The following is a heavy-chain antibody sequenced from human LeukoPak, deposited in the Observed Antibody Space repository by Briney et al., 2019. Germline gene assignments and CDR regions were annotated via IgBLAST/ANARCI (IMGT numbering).Heavy chain of an antibody. CDR3: AGRGYGDYVFGDFYYYYYMDV. CDR2: MNPNTGNT. V-gene: IGHV1-8*03. Sequence: ASVKVSCKASGDTFTSYDINWVRQATGQGLGWMGWMNPNTGNTGYAQKFQGRVTITRNTSISTAYMELSSLRSEDTAVYYCAGRGYGDYVFGDFYYYYYMDVWGKGTTVTVSS. CDR1: GDTFTSYD. J-gene: IGHJ6*03. D-gene: IGHD4-17*01.